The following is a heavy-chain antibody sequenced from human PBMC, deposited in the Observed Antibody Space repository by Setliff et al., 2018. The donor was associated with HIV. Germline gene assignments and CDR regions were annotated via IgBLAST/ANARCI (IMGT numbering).Heavy chain of an antibody. J-gene: IGHJ4*02. D-gene: IGHD2-8*01. CDR3: ARVGTSGFRSDFHFDY. Sequence: SESLSLTCAVSSASISSHYSSHYWTWIRQSPGKGLEWIGYICDSGNTKYSPSLKSRVTISVDRSKNQFSLKLSAVTAADKAIYYCARVGTSGFRSDFHFDYWGQGTLVTVS. CDR1: SASISSHYSSHY. V-gene: IGHV4-61*01. CDR2: ICDSGNT.